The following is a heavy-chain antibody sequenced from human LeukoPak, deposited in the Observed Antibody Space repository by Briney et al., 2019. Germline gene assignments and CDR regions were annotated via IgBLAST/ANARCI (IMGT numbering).Heavy chain of an antibody. CDR2: ISGSGGST. CDR1: GFTFSSYA. J-gene: IGHJ1*01. V-gene: IGHV3-23*01. CDR3: AKEGSRYYGSGSHKYFQH. D-gene: IGHD3-10*01. Sequence: GRSLRLSCAASGFTFSSYAMSWVRQAPGKGLEWVSAISGSGGSTYYADSVKGRFTISRDNSKNTLYLQMNSLRAEDTAVYYCAKEGSRYYGSGSHKYFQHWGQGTLVTVSS.